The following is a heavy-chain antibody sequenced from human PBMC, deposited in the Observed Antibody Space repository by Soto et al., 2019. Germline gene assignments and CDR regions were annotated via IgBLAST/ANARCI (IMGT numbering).Heavy chain of an antibody. CDR3: VRDFTRGISGNHFWSGYHGDWFDP. V-gene: IGHV3-74*01. D-gene: IGHD3-3*01. Sequence: EAQLAESGGGLVQPGGSLRLSCAGAGFTFSNYWMHWVRQAPGKGLVWVSRINGDGSRINYADSVKGRFTISRDNPKNTVYLQMNNLRVEDTAVYYCVRDFTRGISGNHFWSGYHGDWFDPWGQGTLVTVSS. CDR2: INGDGSRI. J-gene: IGHJ5*02. CDR1: GFTFSNYW.